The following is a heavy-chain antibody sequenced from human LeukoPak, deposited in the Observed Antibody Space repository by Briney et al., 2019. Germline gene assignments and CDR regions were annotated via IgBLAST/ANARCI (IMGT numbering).Heavy chain of an antibody. J-gene: IGHJ2*01. V-gene: IGHV1-69*13. CDR1: GYTFTSYY. Sequence: SVKVSCKASGYTFTSYYMHWVRQAPGQGLEWMGGIIPIFGTANYAQKFQGRVTITADESTSTAYMELSSLRSEDTAVYYCARDEAVAGPNWYFDLWGRGTLVTVSS. CDR2: IIPIFGTA. D-gene: IGHD6-19*01. CDR3: ARDEAVAGPNWYFDL.